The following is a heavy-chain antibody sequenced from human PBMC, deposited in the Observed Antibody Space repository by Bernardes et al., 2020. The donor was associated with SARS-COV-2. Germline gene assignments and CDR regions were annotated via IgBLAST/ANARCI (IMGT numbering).Heavy chain of an antibody. D-gene: IGHD2-2*01. CDR2: IHHSGNT. J-gene: IGHJ2*01. V-gene: IGHV4-38-2*02. Sequence: SETLSLTCSVSGYSISSAHYWAWIRQSPGKGLEWLGTIHHSGNTYYNPSLKSRVTISVDTPGNQFSLRLSSVTAADTAVYYCAGDMPLWYFDLWGRGTLVTVSS. CDR3: AGDMPLWYFDL. CDR1: GYSISSAHY.